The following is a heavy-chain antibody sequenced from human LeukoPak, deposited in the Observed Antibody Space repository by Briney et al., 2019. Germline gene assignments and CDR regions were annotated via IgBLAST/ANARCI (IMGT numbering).Heavy chain of an antibody. V-gene: IGHV1-69*13. D-gene: IGHD3-10*01. CDR2: IIPIFGTA. CDR3: ASHPMVRGVITVPPYYYYMDV. J-gene: IGHJ6*03. CDR1: GGTFSSYA. Sequence: SVKVSCKASGGTFSSYAISWVRQAPGQGLEWMGGIIPIFGTANYAQKFQGRVTITADESTSTAYMELSSLRSEDTAVYYCASHPMVRGVITVPPYYYYMDVWGKGTTVTVSS.